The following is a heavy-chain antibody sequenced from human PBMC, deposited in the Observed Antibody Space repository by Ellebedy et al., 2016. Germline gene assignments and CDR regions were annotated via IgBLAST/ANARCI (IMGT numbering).Heavy chain of an antibody. D-gene: IGHD2-2*01. Sequence: GESLKISXAASGFTFDDYAMHWVRQAPGKGLEWVSLISWDGGSTYYADSVKGRFTISRDNSKNSLYLQMNSLRAEDTALYYCAKDIGSHCSSTSCYDSGYFDYWGQGTLVTVSS. CDR3: AKDIGSHCSSTSCYDSGYFDY. J-gene: IGHJ4*02. CDR2: ISWDGGST. V-gene: IGHV3-43D*03. CDR1: GFTFDDYA.